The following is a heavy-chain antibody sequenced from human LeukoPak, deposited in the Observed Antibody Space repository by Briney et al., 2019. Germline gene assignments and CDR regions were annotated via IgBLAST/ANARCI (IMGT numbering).Heavy chain of an antibody. Sequence: PGGSLRLSCAASGFTFSSPWMSWVRHAPGKGLVWVSRIVADGRTTTYADSVKGRFTISRDNAKNTLYLQMNSLRGEDTGVYYCARGLSGYSSSLGYWGQGTLVIVSS. V-gene: IGHV3-74*01. CDR1: GFTFSSPW. CDR3: ARGLSGYSSSLGY. D-gene: IGHD6-6*01. J-gene: IGHJ4*02. CDR2: IVADGRTT.